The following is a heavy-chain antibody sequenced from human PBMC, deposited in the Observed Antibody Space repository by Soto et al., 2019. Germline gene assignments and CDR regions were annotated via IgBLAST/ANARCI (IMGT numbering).Heavy chain of an antibody. D-gene: IGHD1-1*01. CDR1: GGTFSSYA. CDR2: IIPIFGTA. CDR3: ARVTAANSEFDY. Sequence: GASVKVSCKASGGTFSSYAISWVRQAPGQGLEWMGGIIPIFGTANYAQKFQGRVTITADESTSTAYMELSSLRSEDTAMYYCARVTAANSEFDYWGQGTLVTVSS. J-gene: IGHJ4*02. V-gene: IGHV1-69*13.